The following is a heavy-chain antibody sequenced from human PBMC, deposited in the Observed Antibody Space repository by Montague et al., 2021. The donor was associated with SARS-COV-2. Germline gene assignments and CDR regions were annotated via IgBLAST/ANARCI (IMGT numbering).Heavy chain of an antibody. CDR2: INTSGNT. J-gene: IGHJ5*02. CDR1: GASITSGGYY. Sequence: TLSLTCTVSGASITSGGYYWTWIRQPAGKGLEWIGRINTSGNTDYNPSLSSRVTILVDTSRNHFSLKLYSVTAADTAVYTCARHYYPAINRGTRGLTWFDPWGQGILVTVSS. D-gene: IGHD3-10*01. CDR3: ARHYYPAINRGTRGLTWFDP. V-gene: IGHV4-61*02.